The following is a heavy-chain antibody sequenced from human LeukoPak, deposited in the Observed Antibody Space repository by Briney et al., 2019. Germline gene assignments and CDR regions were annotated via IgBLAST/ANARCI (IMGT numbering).Heavy chain of an antibody. V-gene: IGHV1-2*02. J-gene: IGHJ4*02. D-gene: IGHD1-1*01. CDR2: INPNSGGT. CDR1: GYTSTGYY. CDR3: ARDPSVPLERPDY. Sequence: GASVKVSCKASGYTSTGYYMHWVRQAPGQGLEWMGWINPNSGGTNYAQKFQGKVTMTRDTSISTAYMELSRLRSDDTAVYYCARDPSVPLERPDYWGQGTLVTVSS.